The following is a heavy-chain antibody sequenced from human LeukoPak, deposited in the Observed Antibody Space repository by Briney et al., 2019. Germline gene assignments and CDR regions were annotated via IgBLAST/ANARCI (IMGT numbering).Heavy chain of an antibody. D-gene: IGHD4-11*01. Sequence: GASVKVSCKASGYTFTGYYMHWVRQAPGQGLEWIGWINPNSGGTNYAQKFQGRVTMTRDTSISTAYMELSRLRSDDTVVYYCARRGLGTVSYYFDYWGQGTLVTVSS. CDR2: INPNSGGT. V-gene: IGHV1-2*02. CDR3: ARRGLGTVSYYFDY. J-gene: IGHJ4*02. CDR1: GYTFTGYY.